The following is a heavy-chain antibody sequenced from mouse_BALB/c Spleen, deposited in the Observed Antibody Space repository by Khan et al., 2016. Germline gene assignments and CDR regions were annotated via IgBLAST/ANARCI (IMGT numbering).Heavy chain of an antibody. J-gene: IGHJ4*01. CDR1: GFTFSNYW. D-gene: IGHD2-14*01. V-gene: IGHV6-6*02. CDR2: IRLKSNNYAT. CDR3: TRQGRYDDYYAMDY. Sequence: EMKLEESGGGLVQPGGSMKLSCVASGFTFSNYWMNWVRQSPEKGLEWVAEIRLKSNNYATHYAESVKGRFTISRDDSKSSVYLQMNNLRAEDTGIYYCTRQGRYDDYYAMDYWGQGTSVTVSS.